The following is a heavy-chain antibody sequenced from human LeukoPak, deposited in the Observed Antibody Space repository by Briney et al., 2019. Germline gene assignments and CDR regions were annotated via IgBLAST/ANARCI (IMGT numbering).Heavy chain of an antibody. J-gene: IGHJ3*02. V-gene: IGHV1-46*01. CDR2: INPSGGST. CDR3: ARDKGMATIDYAFDI. CDR1: GYTFTSYY. D-gene: IGHD5-24*01. Sequence: ASVKVSCKASGYTFTSYYMHWVRQAPGQGLEWMGIINPSGGSTSYAQKFQGRVTMTRDMSTSTVYMELSSLRSEDTAVYYCARDKGMATIDYAFDIWGQGTMVTVSS.